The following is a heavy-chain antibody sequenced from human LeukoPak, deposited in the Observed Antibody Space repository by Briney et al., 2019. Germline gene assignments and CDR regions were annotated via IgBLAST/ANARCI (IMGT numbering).Heavy chain of an antibody. D-gene: IGHD2-2*01. CDR2: IYTSGST. CDR3: ARLKVPAAPHYYYYYMDV. Sequence: PSETLSLTCTVSGGSISSYYWSWIRQPAGKGLEWIGRIYTSGSTNYNPSLKSRVTMSVDTSKNRFSLKLSSVTAADTAVYYCARLKVPAAPHYYYYYMDVWGKGTTVTVSS. V-gene: IGHV4-4*07. CDR1: GGSISSYY. J-gene: IGHJ6*03.